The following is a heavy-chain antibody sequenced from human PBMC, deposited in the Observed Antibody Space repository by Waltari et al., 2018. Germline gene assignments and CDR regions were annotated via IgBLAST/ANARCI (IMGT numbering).Heavy chain of an antibody. CDR3: ARKSWGYGAFDY. D-gene: IGHD3-16*01. V-gene: IGHV2-70*15. Sequence: QVTLRESGPALVKPTQTLTLTCTFSGFSLSTSGMCVSWFRQPPGKALDWLARIDWDDDKYYSTSLKTRLTISKDTSKNQVVLTMTNMDPVDTATYYCARKSWGYGAFDYWGQGTLVTVSS. J-gene: IGHJ4*02. CDR2: IDWDDDK. CDR1: GFSLSTSGMC.